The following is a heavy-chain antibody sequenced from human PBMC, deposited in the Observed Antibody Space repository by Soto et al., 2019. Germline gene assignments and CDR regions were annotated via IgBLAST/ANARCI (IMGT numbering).Heavy chain of an antibody. V-gene: IGHV3-23*01. CDR1: GFSFSNYA. J-gene: IGHJ4*02. Sequence: PGGSLRLSCAASGFSFSNYAMSWVRQAPGKGLEWVSTISGSGDITYYADSVKGQFTISRDNSKNTLYLQMNSLRAEDTAVYYCAKDGAAAAAPDYWGQGTLVTVSS. D-gene: IGHD6-13*01. CDR2: ISGSGDIT. CDR3: AKDGAAAAAPDY.